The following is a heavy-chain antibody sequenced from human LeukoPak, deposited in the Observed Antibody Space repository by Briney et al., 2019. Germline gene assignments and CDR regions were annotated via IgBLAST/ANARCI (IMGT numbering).Heavy chain of an antibody. D-gene: IGHD5-12*01. V-gene: IGHV4-61*02. CDR1: GGSISSGSFY. J-gene: IGHJ6*03. CDR2: IYTSGST. CDR3: ARGLSGYDSYYYYYYMDV. Sequence: PSQTLSLTCTVSGGSISSGSFYWSWIRQPAGKGLEWIGRIYTSGSTNYNPSLKSRVTISVDTSKNQFSLMLRSVTAADTALYYCARGLSGYDSYYYYYYMDVWGQGTTVTVSS.